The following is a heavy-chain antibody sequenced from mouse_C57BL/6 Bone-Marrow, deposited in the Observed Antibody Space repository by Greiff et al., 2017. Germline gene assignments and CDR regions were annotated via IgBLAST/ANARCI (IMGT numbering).Heavy chain of an antibody. V-gene: IGHV1-64*01. J-gene: IGHJ2*01. CDR2: IHPNSGST. CDR1: GYTFTSYW. Sequence: QVQLQQPGAELVKPGASVKLSCKASGYTFTSYWMHWVKQRPGPGLEWIGMIHPNSGSTNYNEKFKSKATLTVDKSSSTAYMQLSSLTSEDSAVYYCARDYGSSYYFDYWGQGTTRTVSS. CDR3: ARDYGSSYYFDY. D-gene: IGHD1-1*01.